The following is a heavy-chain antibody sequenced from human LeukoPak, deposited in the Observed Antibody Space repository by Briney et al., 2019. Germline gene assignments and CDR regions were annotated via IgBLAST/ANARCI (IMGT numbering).Heavy chain of an antibody. CDR3: ARAYWDLPYFDY. J-gene: IGHJ4*02. V-gene: IGHV1-18*01. CDR2: INTYSGKT. D-gene: IGHD2-8*02. Sequence: GASVKVSCKASGYTFTSYAMHWVRQAPGQGLEWMGWINTYSGKTRFAQKFQGRVTMTTDTSTSTVYMELRSLRSGDTAVYYCARAYWDLPYFDYWGQGTRFIVSS. CDR1: GYTFTSYA.